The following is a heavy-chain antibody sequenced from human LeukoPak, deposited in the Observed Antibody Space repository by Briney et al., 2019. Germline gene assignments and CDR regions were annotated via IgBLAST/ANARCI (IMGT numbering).Heavy chain of an antibody. CDR3: ARDPYSGSYGPYYYYYMDV. V-gene: IGHV3-9*01. D-gene: IGHD1-26*01. Sequence: GGSLRLFCAVSGDTFDDYAMPWVRQVPGRGLEWVSGNSWNSDTIGLADSVKGRFTISRDNAKNSLYLQMDSLRVEDTAVYYCARDPYSGSYGPYYYYYMDVWGKGTTVTISS. CDR1: GDTFDDYA. CDR2: NSWNSDTI. J-gene: IGHJ6*03.